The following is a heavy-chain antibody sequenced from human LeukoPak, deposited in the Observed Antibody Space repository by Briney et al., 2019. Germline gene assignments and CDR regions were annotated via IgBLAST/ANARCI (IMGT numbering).Heavy chain of an antibody. CDR3: ARGLVGATTSGVDY. J-gene: IGHJ4*02. CDR1: GGTFSSHA. CDR2: IIPIFGTA. V-gene: IGHV1-69*01. Sequence: GSSVKVSCKASGGTFSSHAISWVRQAPGQGLEWMGGIIPIFGTANYAQKFQGRVTITADESTSTAYMELSSLRSEDTAVYYCARGLVGATTSGVDYWGQGTLVTVSS. D-gene: IGHD1-26*01.